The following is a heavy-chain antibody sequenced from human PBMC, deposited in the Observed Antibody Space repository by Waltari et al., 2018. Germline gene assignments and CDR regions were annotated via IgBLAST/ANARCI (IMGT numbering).Heavy chain of an antibody. CDR2: TYYRSQWRN. CDR3: ARGKFTAFDI. Sequence: QVKLQQSGPGLVKHSQTLSLTCAVSGDSLFTTSVAWNWIRQSPSRGLEWLGRTYYRSQWRNDYALSVKGRITVNPDTSKNHFSLQLDSVTPDDTAVYYCARGKFTAFDIWGQGTMVTVSS. V-gene: IGHV6-1*01. J-gene: IGHJ3*02. CDR1: GDSLFTTSVA.